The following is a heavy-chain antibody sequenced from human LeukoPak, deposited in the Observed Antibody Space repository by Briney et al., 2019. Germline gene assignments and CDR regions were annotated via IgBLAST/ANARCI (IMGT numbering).Heavy chain of an antibody. CDR3: ARGVGFLEYSYYYMDV. CDR1: GGTFSSYA. V-gene: IGHV1-69*05. CDR2: IIPIFGAA. J-gene: IGHJ6*03. D-gene: IGHD3-3*02. Sequence: SVTVSCKASGGTFSSYAISWVRQAPGQGLEWMGGIIPIFGAANYARKFQGRVTITTDESTSTAYMELTSLRSEDTAVYYCARGVGFLEYSYYYMDVWGKGTTVTVSS.